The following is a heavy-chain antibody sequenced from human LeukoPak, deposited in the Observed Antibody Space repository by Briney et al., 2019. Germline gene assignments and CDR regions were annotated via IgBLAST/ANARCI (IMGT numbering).Heavy chain of an antibody. D-gene: IGHD3-22*01. CDR1: GGTFSSYA. V-gene: IGHV1-69*05. J-gene: IGHJ5*02. CDR2: IIPIFGTA. CDR3: ARGAYDSSGYLNWFDP. Sequence: SVKVSCKASGGTFSSYAISWVRQAPGQGLEWMGGIIPIFGTANYAQKFQDRVTITTDESTSTAYMELSSLRSEDTAVYYCARGAYDSSGYLNWFDPWGQGTLVTVSS.